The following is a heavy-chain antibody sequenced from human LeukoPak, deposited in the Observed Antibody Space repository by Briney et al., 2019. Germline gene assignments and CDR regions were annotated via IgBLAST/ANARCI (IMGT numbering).Heavy chain of an antibody. CDR3: VRTSPIDY. CDR1: GFTIKTSY. V-gene: IGHV3-53*01. CDR2: IYSDGNT. J-gene: IGHJ4*02. Sequence: PGGSLRLSCAASGFTIKTSYMTWVRQAPGKGLEWVSVIYSDGNTYYADSVKGRFTISRDNSKNTLYLQINSLRVEDTAMYYCVRTSPIDYWGQGTLVTVSS. D-gene: IGHD2-2*01.